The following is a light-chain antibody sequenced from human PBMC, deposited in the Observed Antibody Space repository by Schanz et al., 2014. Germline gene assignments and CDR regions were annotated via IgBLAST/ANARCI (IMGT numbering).Light chain of an antibody. CDR2: GNT. V-gene: IGLV1-40*01. CDR1: SSNIGAGYD. CDR3: QSYDSSLSGSV. Sequence: QSVLTQPPSASGTPGQRVTISCTGSSSNIGAGYDVHWYQQLPGTAPKFLIYGNTNRPSGVPDRFSGSKSGTSASLAITGLQAEDEADYYCQSYDSSLSGSVFGGGTKLTVL. J-gene: IGLJ2*01.